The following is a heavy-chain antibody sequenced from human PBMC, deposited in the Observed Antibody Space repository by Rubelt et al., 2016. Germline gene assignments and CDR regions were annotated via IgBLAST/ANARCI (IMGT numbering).Heavy chain of an antibody. Sequence: QVQLQQWGAGLLKPSETLSLTCAVYGGSFSGYYWSWIRQPPGKGLEWIGEINHSGSTNYNPSLKSRVTISVDTSKNQCSLKMSAGTAADAAVYYWARGGGYGPFLGGQRTLVTVSS. CDR3: ARGGGYGPFL. V-gene: IGHV4-34*01. CDR2: INHSGST. J-gene: IGHJ4*02. CDR1: GGSFSGYY. D-gene: IGHD4-17*01.